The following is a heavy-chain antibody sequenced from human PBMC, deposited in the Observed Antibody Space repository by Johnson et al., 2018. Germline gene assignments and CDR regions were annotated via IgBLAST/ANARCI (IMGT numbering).Heavy chain of an antibody. J-gene: IGHJ6*02. V-gene: IGHV3-30*18. CDR3: AKDDPRYGMDV. CDR2: ISYDGSNK. Sequence: VQLVETGGGVVQPGRSLSLSCAASGFTFSSYGMHWVRQAPGKGLEWVAVISYDGSNKYYADSVKGRFPISRYNSKNTLYLQMNSLRAEETAVYYCAKDDPRYGMDVWGQGTTVTVSS. CDR1: GFTFSSYG.